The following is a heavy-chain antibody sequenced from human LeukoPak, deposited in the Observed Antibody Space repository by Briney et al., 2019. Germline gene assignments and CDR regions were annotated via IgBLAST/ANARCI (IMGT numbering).Heavy chain of an antibody. CDR1: GGSISSGGYS. D-gene: IGHD3-16*01. J-gene: IGHJ3*02. Sequence: SETLSLTCTVSGGSISSGGYSWSWIRQHPGKGLEWIGYIYYSGSTYHNPSLKSRVTISVDTSKNQFSLKLSSVTAADTAVYYCARASYDYVWRAFDIWGQGTMVTVSS. V-gene: IGHV4-31*03. CDR3: ARASYDYVWRAFDI. CDR2: IYYSGST.